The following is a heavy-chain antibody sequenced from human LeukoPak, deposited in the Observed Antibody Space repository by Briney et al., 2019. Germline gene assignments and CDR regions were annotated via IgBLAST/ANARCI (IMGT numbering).Heavy chain of an antibody. J-gene: IGHJ4*02. CDR1: GGSISSSSYY. CDR3: ARVVGSAAGTPDY. Sequence: SETLSLTCTVSGGSISSSSYYWGWIRQPPGKGLEWIGSIYYSGSTYYNPSLKSRVTISVDTSKNQFSLKLSSVTAADTAVYYCARVVGSAAGTPDYWGQGTLVTVSS. D-gene: IGHD6-13*01. V-gene: IGHV4-39*07. CDR2: IYYSGST.